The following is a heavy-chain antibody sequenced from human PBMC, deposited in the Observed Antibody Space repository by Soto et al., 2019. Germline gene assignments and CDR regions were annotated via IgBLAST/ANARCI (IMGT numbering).Heavy chain of an antibody. CDR3: ARRGYCSGGRCYGPAFDI. Sequence: SETLSLTCTVSGGSISSSSYYWGWIRQPPGKGLEWIGSIYYSGSTYYNPSLKSRVTISVDTSKNQFSLKLSSVTAADTAVYYCARRGYCSGGRCYGPAFDIWGQGTMVTVSS. CDR1: GGSISSSSYY. D-gene: IGHD2-15*01. V-gene: IGHV4-39*01. J-gene: IGHJ3*02. CDR2: IYYSGST.